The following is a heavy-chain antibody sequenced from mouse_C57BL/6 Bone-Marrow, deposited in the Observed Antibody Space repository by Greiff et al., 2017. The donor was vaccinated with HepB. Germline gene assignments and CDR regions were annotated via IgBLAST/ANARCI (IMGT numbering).Heavy chain of an antibody. V-gene: IGHV3-5*01. D-gene: IGHD3-2*02. CDR2: IYYSGTI. J-gene: IGHJ2*01. Sequence: DVMLVESGPGLVKPSQTVFLTCTVTGISITTGNYRWSWIRQFPGHKLEWIGYIYYSGTITYNPSLTSRTTITRDTPKNQFFLEMNSLTAEDTATYYCAREGSSGSDYWGQGTTLTVSS. CDR3: AREGSSGSDY. CDR1: GISITTGNYR.